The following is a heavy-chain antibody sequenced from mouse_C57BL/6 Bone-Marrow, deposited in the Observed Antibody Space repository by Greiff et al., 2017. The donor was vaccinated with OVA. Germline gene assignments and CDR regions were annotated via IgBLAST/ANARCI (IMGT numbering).Heavy chain of an antibody. CDR1: GYTFTDYY. V-gene: IGHV1-26*01. J-gene: IGHJ4*01. D-gene: IGHD1-1*01. CDR2: INPNNGGT. CDR3: ANYYGSRAYAMDY. Sequence: EVKLQQSGPELVKPGASVKITCKASGYTFTDYYMNWVKQSHGKSLEWIGDINPNNGGTSYNQKFKGKATLTVDKSSSTAYMEIRSLTAEDSAVYYCANYYGSRAYAMDYWGQGTSVTVSS.